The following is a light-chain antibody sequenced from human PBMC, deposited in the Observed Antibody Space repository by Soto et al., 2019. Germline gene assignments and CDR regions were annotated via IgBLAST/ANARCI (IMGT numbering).Light chain of an antibody. CDR1: ENIDNY. Sequence: DIHITHSSSSLSSSLGERVTITCRASENIDNYLNWYQHKPGKAPKLLIYATSTLQSGVPARFSGSGSGTEFTLTIGSLQTEDSATYYCQQGYSMWTFGQGTKVDI. J-gene: IGKJ1*01. V-gene: IGKV1-39*01. CDR3: QQGYSMWT. CDR2: ATS.